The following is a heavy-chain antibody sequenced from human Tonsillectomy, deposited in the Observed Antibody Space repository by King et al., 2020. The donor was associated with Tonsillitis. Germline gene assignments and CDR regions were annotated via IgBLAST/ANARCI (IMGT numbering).Heavy chain of an antibody. J-gene: IGHJ5*02. V-gene: IGHV3-30*18. CDR2: ISDDESRK. CDR3: VKARGYGSGSDFTLGS. CDR1: GFTFSTYN. Sequence: QLVQSGGGVVQPGRSLVVSCAASGFTFSTYNMHWVRQAPGKGLEWVAVISDDESRKYYADSVKGRFTISRDNPKNTLYLQMNSLRDEDTAVYYCVKARGYGSGSDFTLGSWGQGTLVIVSS. D-gene: IGHD3-10*01.